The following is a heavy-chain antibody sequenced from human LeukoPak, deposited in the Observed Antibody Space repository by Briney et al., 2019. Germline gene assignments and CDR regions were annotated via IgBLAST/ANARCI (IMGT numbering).Heavy chain of an antibody. CDR3: ATAHYDSSGYYIGYLDY. CDR1: GGSFSGYY. V-gene: IGHV4-34*01. CDR2: INHSGST. Sequence: PSETLYLTCAVYGGSFSGYYWGWIRQPPGKGLEWIGEINHSGSTNYNPSLKSRVTISVDTSKYQFSLKLSSVTAADTAVYYCATAHYDSSGYYIGYLDYWGQGTLVTVSS. J-gene: IGHJ4*02. D-gene: IGHD3-22*01.